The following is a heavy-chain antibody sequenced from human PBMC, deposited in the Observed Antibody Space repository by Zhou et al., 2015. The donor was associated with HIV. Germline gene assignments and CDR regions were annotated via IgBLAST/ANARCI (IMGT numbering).Heavy chain of an antibody. CDR2: IWYDESNK. V-gene: IGHV3-33*06. D-gene: IGHD6-19*01. CDR1: GFTFSSYA. Sequence: VQLVESGGGLVKPGRSLRLSCAASGFTFSSYAMHWVRQAPGKGLEWVAIIWYDESNKYYADSVKGRFTISRDNSKNTLYLQMNSLRAEDTALYYCAKHTGFSSASGPDYWGQGTLVTVSS. J-gene: IGHJ4*02. CDR3: AKHTGFSSASGPDY.